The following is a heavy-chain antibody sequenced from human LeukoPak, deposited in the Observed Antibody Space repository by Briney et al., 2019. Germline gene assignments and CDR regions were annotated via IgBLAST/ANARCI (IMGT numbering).Heavy chain of an antibody. Sequence: GGSLRLSCEASAFSFSRYWMSWIRQAPGKGLEWVANINQLGNEKYYLDSVTGRFAISRDNAKNSLFLQMNSLRAEDTAVYYGYSSGWYPQGHAFDIWGQGTMVTVSS. CDR3: YSSGWYPQGHAFDI. J-gene: IGHJ3*02. CDR2: INQLGNEK. V-gene: IGHV3-7*01. D-gene: IGHD6-19*01. CDR1: AFSFSRYW.